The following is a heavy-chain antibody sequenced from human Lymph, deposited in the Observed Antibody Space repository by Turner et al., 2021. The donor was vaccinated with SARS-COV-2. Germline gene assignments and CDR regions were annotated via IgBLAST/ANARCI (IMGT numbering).Heavy chain of an antibody. CDR2: ISVDGGGT. CDR1: GFTFADYA. Sequence: EVQLVESGGGVVQPGGSLSLSCAASGFTFADYAMHWVRQAPGKGLEWVSLISVDGGGTYYADSVKGRFTISRDNSKNSLSLQMNSLRAEDTALYYCAKDPGYCSGGSCYSRTYFDFWGQGTLVTVSA. D-gene: IGHD2-15*01. V-gene: IGHV3-43*02. CDR3: AKDPGYCSGGSCYSRTYFDF. J-gene: IGHJ4*02.